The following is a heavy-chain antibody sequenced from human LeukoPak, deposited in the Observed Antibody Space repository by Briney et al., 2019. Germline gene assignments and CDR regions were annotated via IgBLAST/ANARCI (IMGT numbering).Heavy chain of an antibody. CDR1: GYTFTSYA. CDR2: INTNTGNP. V-gene: IGHV7-4-1*02. CDR3: ARDLNYDILTGYYREENWFDP. Sequence: ASVKVSCKASGYTFTSYAMNWVRQAPGQGLEWMGWINTNTGNPTYAQGFTGRFVFSLDTSVSTAYLQISSLKAEDTAVYYCARDLNYDILTGYYREENWFDPWGQGTLVTVSS. D-gene: IGHD3-9*01. J-gene: IGHJ5*02.